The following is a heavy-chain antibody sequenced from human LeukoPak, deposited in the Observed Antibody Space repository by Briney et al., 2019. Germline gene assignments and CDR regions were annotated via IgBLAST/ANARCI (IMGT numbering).Heavy chain of an antibody. Sequence: PGGSLRLSCAASGFTFAAYAMSWVRQAPGKGLQWVSGISASGGSTYYADSVKGRFTISRDNSKNTLYLQMNSLRAEDTAVYYCAKCGFPGYEKTFDYWGQGTLVTVSS. CDR1: GFTFAAYA. CDR2: ISASGGST. J-gene: IGHJ4*02. CDR3: AKCGFPGYEKTFDY. V-gene: IGHV3-23*01. D-gene: IGHD5-12*01.